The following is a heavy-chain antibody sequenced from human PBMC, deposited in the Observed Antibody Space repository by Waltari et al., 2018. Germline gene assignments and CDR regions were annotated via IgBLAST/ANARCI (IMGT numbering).Heavy chain of an antibody. CDR3: ARDLSRTVTNYWYFDL. CDR1: GGSISSYY. J-gene: IGHJ2*01. D-gene: IGHD4-17*01. V-gene: IGHV4-4*07. CDR2: IYTSGST. Sequence: QVQLQESGPGLVKPSETLSLTCTVSGGSISSYYWSWIRQPGGKGWGWIWRIYTSGSTNCNPSLKGRVTMSVDTSKNQFSLKLSSVTAADTAVYYCARDLSRTVTNYWYFDLWGRGTLVTVSS.